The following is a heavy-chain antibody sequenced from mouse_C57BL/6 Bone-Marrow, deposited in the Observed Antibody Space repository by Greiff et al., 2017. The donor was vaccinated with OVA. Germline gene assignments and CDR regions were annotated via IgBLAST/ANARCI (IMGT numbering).Heavy chain of an antibody. Sequence: VQLQQPGAELVRPGSSVKLSCKASGYTFTSYWMDWVKQRPGQGLEWIGNIYPSDSETHYNQKFKDKATLTVDKSSSTAYMQLSSLTSEDSAVYDCARRGRDYGSSYGYWGQGTTLTVSS. J-gene: IGHJ2*01. V-gene: IGHV1-61*01. CDR1: GYTFTSYW. D-gene: IGHD1-1*01. CDR3: ARRGRDYGSSYGY. CDR2: IYPSDSET.